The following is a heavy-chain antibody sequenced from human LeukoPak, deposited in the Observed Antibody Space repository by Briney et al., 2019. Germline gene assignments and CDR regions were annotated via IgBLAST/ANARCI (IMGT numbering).Heavy chain of an antibody. V-gene: IGHV3-23*01. CDR1: GFTFSSYA. J-gene: IGHJ1*01. Sequence: PGGSLRLSCAASGFTFSSYAMNWVRQAPGKGLEWVSGISGSDGSTYHADSVKGRFTISRDNSKNTLYLQMNSLRAEDTAVYYCAKEPLWASWIFQHWGQGTLVTVSS. CDR2: ISGSDGST. D-gene: IGHD2-2*01. CDR3: AKEPLWASWIFQH.